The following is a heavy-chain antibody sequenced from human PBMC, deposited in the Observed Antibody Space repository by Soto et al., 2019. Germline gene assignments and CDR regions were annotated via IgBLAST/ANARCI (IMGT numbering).Heavy chain of an antibody. CDR3: ARGNHCSDTSCSRDWFDP. D-gene: IGHD2-2*01. CDR1: GFTFSIYS. CDR2: ISSRSSYI. J-gene: IGHJ5*02. Sequence: GGSLRLSCAASGFTFSIYSMSWVRQAPGKGLEWVSSISSRSSYIYYADSAKGRFTISRDNAKNSLFLQMNSLRAEGTAVYYCARGNHCSDTSCSRDWFDPWGPGTLVTVSS. V-gene: IGHV3-21*01.